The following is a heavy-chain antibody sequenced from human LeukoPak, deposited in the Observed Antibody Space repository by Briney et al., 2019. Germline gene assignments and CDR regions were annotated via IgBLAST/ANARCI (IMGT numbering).Heavy chain of an antibody. D-gene: IGHD3-10*01. V-gene: IGHV3-11*01. J-gene: IGHJ4*02. CDR2: ISTSGRTI. Sequence: GGSLILSCAASGIAFTDHYMNWIRQAPGKGLEWLSYISTSGRTIAYADSVKGRFTISRDNAKNSLYLQMNSLRADDTAVYYCARTKSEPTYGQHHGLDNWGQGTLVTVSS. CDR1: GIAFTDHY. CDR3: ARTKSEPTYGQHHGLDN.